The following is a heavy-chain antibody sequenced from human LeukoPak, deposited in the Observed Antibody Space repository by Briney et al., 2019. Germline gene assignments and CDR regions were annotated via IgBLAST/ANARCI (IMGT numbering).Heavy chain of an antibody. J-gene: IGHJ6*02. CDR1: GFTFSSYG. CDR3: VRENGGAAAGHEASYSYYAFDV. D-gene: IGHD6-13*01. V-gene: IGHV3-33*01. CDR2: IWYDGSNK. Sequence: GGSLRLSCAASGFTFSSYGMYWVRQAPGRGLEWVAVIWYDGSNKYYADSVKGRFTISRDNSKNTLYLQMNSLRAEDTAVYYCVRENGGAAAGHEASYSYYAFDVWGQGTTVTVSS.